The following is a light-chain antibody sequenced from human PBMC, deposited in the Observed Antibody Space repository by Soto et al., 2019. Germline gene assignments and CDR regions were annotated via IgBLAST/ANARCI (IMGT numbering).Light chain of an antibody. CDR3: VSYTSSTTYV. CDR1: SSDVGGSNF. Sequence: QSALTQPASVSDSPGQSITISCTGTSSDVGGSNFVSWYQQHPGKPPKLIIYDVANRPSGVSNRFSGSKSGSTASLIISRLQTEDEADYYCVSYTSSTTYVFGNGTEVTVL. CDR2: DVA. J-gene: IGLJ1*01. V-gene: IGLV2-14*03.